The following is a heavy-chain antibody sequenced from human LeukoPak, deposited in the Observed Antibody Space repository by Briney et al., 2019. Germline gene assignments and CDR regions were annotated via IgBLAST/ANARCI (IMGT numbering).Heavy chain of an antibody. CDR1: GFTFSSYA. CDR2: ISGSGGST. J-gene: IGHJ3*02. CDR3: AKAEGYDSSGYSFDI. Sequence: GGSLRLSCAASGFTFSSYAMSWVRQAPGKGLAWVSAISGSGGSTYYADSVKGRFTISRDNSKNTLYLQMNSLRAEDTAVYYCAKAEGYDSSGYSFDIWGQGTMVTVSS. D-gene: IGHD3-22*01. V-gene: IGHV3-23*01.